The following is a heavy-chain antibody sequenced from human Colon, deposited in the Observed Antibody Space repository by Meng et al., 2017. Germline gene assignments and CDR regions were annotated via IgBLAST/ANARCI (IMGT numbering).Heavy chain of an antibody. CDR2: INPNSGGA. D-gene: IGHD3-16*01. V-gene: IGHV1-2*06. Sequence: QVQLVQSGAEVKKPGASVKVSCKASAYTFAGYYMHWVRQAPGQGLEWMGRINPNSGGANYAQKFQGRDTMTRDTSISTAYMELSRLRSDDTAVYHCAREGLVGDLRYFDLWGRGTLVTVSS. CDR1: AYTFAGYY. CDR3: AREGLVGDLRYFDL. J-gene: IGHJ2*01.